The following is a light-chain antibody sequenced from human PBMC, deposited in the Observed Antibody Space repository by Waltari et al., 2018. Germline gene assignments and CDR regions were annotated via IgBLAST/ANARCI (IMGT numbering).Light chain of an antibody. J-gene: IGLJ2*01. Sequence: QSALTQPASVSGSPGQSIIISCTGTSSDLGRYNYVAWFQHHPGKVHKFVIFDDSWRPSGVSNRCAGSNSGNTASLTISGLQAEDEADYYCLSYTTTGTWVFGGGTKLTVL. CDR3: LSYTTTGTWV. V-gene: IGLV2-14*03. CDR1: SSDLGRYNY. CDR2: DDS.